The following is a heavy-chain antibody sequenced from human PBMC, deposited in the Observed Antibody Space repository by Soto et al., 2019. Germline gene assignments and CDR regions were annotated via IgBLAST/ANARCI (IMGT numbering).Heavy chain of an antibody. CDR1: GFTFSSYA. J-gene: IGHJ6*02. CDR3: VSSTSSHYYYYGMDV. V-gene: IGHV3-64D*06. CDR2: ISSNGGST. D-gene: IGHD2-2*01. Sequence: GVALRLSCSASGFTFSSYAMHWVRQAPGKGLEYVSAISSNGGSTYYADSVKGRFTISRDNSKNTLYLQMSSLRAEDTAVYYCVSSTSSHYYYYGMDVWGQGTTVTVSS.